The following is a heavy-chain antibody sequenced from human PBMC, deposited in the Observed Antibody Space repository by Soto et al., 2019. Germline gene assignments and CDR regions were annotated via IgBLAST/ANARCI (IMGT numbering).Heavy chain of an antibody. Sequence: QVQLVQSGAEVKKPGSSVKVSCKASGGTFSSYAISWVRQAPGQALEWMGGIIPIFGTANYAQKFQGRVAITADESPSTAYMELSSLRSEDMGVYYCASPVPLIAARPNYYGMDVWGQGTTVTVSS. J-gene: IGHJ6*02. CDR1: GGTFSSYA. CDR2: IIPIFGTA. V-gene: IGHV1-69*01. CDR3: ASPVPLIAARPNYYGMDV. D-gene: IGHD6-6*01.